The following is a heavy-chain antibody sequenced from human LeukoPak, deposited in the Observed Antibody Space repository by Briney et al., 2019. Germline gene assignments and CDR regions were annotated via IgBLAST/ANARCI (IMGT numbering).Heavy chain of an antibody. J-gene: IGHJ6*04. V-gene: IGHV3-48*03. Sequence: GGSLRLSCVASGFTFSSYEMNWVRQAPGKGLDWVSYISSSGSTIYYADSVKGRFTISRDNAKNSLYLQMNSLRAEDTAVYYCAELGITMIGGVWGKGTTVTISS. CDR3: AELGITMIGGV. CDR2: ISSSGSTI. D-gene: IGHD3-10*02. CDR1: GFTFSSYE.